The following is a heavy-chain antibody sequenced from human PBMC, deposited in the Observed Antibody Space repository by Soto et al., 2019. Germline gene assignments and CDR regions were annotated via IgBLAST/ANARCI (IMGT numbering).Heavy chain of an antibody. CDR3: ARPKGTYGHYRYYFDY. CDR2: IWYDGSNK. V-gene: IGHV3-33*01. J-gene: IGHJ4*01. D-gene: IGHD4-17*01. CDR1: GFTFSSYG. Sequence: QVQLGESGGGVVQPGRSLRLSCAASGFTFSSYGTHWVRQAPGKGLARVAFIWYDGSNKYYADSVKGRFTISRDNSKNTLYLQMNSLRAEDTAVYYCARPKGTYGHYRYYFDYWGQGTLVTVSS.